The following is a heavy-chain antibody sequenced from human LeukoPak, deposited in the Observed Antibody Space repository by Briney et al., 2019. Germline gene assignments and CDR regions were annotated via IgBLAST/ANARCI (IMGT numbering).Heavy chain of an antibody. CDR3: ARDLYYYDSSGYGPFDY. CDR2: ISYDGSNK. CDR1: GFTFSSYA. J-gene: IGHJ4*02. Sequence: GGSLRLSCAASGFTFSSYAMRWVRQAPGKGLEWVAVISYDGSNKYYADSVKGRFTISRDNSKNTLYLQMNSLRAEDTAVYYCARDLYYYDSSGYGPFDYWGQGTLVTVSS. D-gene: IGHD3-22*01. V-gene: IGHV3-30*04.